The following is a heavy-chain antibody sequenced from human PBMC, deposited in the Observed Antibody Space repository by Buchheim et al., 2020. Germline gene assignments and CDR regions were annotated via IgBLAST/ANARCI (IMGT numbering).Heavy chain of an antibody. D-gene: IGHD5/OR15-5a*01. J-gene: IGHJ6*02. CDR3: AKDQDSVFPPFDYYGMDI. CDR1: GFTFSSYA. V-gene: IGHV3-23*01. CDR2: ISGGGGTT. Sequence: EVQLLESGGALVQPGGSLRLSCAASGFTFSSYAMSWVRQAPGKGLEWVSIISGGGGTTYYADSVKGRFTISRDNAKNTLYLQMNSLRAEDTAVYYCAKDQDSVFPPFDYYGMDIWGQGTT.